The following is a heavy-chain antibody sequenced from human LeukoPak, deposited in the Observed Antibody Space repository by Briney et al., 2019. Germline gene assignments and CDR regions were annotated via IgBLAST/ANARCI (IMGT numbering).Heavy chain of an antibody. D-gene: IGHD3-22*01. CDR1: GFTFSSYA. J-gene: IGHJ4*02. CDR2: ISISGGST. CDR3: AKVPLDDYDSSGYYYGIDY. Sequence: GGFLRLSCAASGFTFSSYAMSWVRQAPGKGLEWVSAISISGGSTYFADSVKGRFTISRDNSKNTLYLQMNSLRAEDTAVYYCAKVPLDDYDSSGYYYGIDYWGQGTLVTVSS. V-gene: IGHV3-23*01.